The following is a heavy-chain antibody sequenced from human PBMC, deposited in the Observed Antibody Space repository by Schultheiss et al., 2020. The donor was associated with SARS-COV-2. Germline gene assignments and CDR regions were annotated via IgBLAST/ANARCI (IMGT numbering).Heavy chain of an antibody. V-gene: IGHV4-59*01. D-gene: IGHD1-26*01. CDR3: AKDGRELDDAFDI. CDR1: GGSFSGYY. J-gene: IGHJ3*02. Sequence: SETLSLTCAVYGGSFSGYYWSWIRQPPGKGLEWIGYIYYSGSTNYNPSLKSRVTISVDTSKNQFSLKLSSVTAADTAVYYCAKDGRELDDAFDIWGQGTMVTVSS. CDR2: IYYSGST.